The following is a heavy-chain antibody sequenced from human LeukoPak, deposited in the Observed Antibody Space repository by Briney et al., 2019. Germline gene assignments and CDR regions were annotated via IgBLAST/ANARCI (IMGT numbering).Heavy chain of an antibody. CDR3: VRDLGGRSSH. CDR2: INEDGSTT. J-gene: IGHJ4*02. CDR1: GFTFSSNW. Sequence: GGSLRLSCAASGFTFSSNWMHWVRQAPGKGLVWVSRINEDGSTTNYADSVKGRSTIFRDNAKNTLYLQMNSLRAEDTAVYYCVRDLGGRSSHWGQGTLVTVSS. D-gene: IGHD1-26*01. V-gene: IGHV3-74*01.